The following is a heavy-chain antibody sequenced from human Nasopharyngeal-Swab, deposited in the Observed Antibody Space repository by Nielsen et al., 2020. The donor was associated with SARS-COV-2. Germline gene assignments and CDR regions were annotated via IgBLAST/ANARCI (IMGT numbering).Heavy chain of an antibody. CDR3: ARVSSYYDFWSGSSVPYYFDY. V-gene: IGHV3-48*02. J-gene: IGHJ4*02. Sequence: SLKITCPASAFTFGRYSMNWVRQAPGKGLEWVSYISSSSSTIYYADSVKGRFTISRANSKNSLYLQMNCLRDEDTAVYYCARVSSYYDFWSGSSVPYYFDYWGQGTLVTVSS. D-gene: IGHD3-3*01. CDR1: AFTFGRYS. CDR2: ISSSSSTI.